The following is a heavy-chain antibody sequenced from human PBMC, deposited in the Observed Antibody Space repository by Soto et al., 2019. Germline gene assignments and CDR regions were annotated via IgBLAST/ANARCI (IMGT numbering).Heavy chain of an antibody. V-gene: IGHV3-21*01. D-gene: IGHD2-15*01. CDR1: GFTFSSYS. CDR3: ARFCSGGSCYFADY. Sequence: GGSLRLSCAASGFTFSSYSMNWVRQAPGKGLEWVSSISSSSSYIYYADSVKGRFTISRDNAKNSLYLQMNSLRAEDTAVYYCARFCSGGSCYFADYWGQGTLVTVSS. CDR2: ISSSSSYI. J-gene: IGHJ4*02.